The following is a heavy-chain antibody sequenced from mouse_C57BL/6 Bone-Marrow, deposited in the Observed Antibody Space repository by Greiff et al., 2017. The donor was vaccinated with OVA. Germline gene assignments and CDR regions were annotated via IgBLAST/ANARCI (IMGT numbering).Heavy chain of an antibody. CDR1: GYTFTSYW. V-gene: IGHV1-55*01. Sequence: QVQLQQPGAELVKPGASVKMSCKASGYTFTSYWITWVKQRPGQGLEWIGDIYPGSGSTNYNEKFTSKATLTVDTSSSPAYMQLSSLTSVDSAVYYCAKLFRFMDYWGQGTSVTVSS. CDR3: AKLFRFMDY. J-gene: IGHJ4*01. CDR2: IYPGSGST. D-gene: IGHD1-1*01.